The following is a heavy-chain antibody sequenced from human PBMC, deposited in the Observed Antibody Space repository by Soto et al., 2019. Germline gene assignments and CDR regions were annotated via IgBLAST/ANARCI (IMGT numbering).Heavy chain of an antibody. CDR2: ISYDGSNN. CDR1: GFTSSNYF. Sequence: QVQLVESGGGVVQPGRSLRLSCVASGFTSSNYFMHWVRQAPGKGLEWVALISYDGSNNHYTDSVKGRFTISRDNSKNTVYLQMNSLRGEDTAVYFCARGDPYYGMDVWGQGTTVTVSS. CDR3: ARGDPYYGMDV. V-gene: IGHV3-30*04. J-gene: IGHJ6*02.